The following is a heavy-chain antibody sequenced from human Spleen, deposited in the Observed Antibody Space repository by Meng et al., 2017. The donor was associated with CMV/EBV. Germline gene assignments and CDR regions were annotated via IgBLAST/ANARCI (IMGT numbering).Heavy chain of an antibody. D-gene: IGHD1-26*01. CDR1: GFTFSSYA. CDR2: ISYDGSNK. Sequence: QVQLVEAGGGVVQAGRSLRLSCAASGFTFSSYAMHWVRQAPGKGLEWVAVISYDGSNKYYADSMKGRFTISRDNSKNTLYLQMNSLRAEDTAVYYCAPSGGGSYEGHFDYWGQGTLVTVSS. V-gene: IGHV3-30-3*01. CDR3: APSGGGSYEGHFDY. J-gene: IGHJ4*02.